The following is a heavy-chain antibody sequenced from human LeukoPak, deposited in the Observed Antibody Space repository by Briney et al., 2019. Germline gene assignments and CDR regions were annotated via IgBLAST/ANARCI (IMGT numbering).Heavy chain of an antibody. D-gene: IGHD6-19*01. CDR3: ASSSGWYLSSDY. CDR2: INHSGST. J-gene: IGHJ4*02. Sequence: PSETLSLTCAVYGGSFSGYYWSWIRQPPGKGLEWIGEINHSGSTNYNPSLKSRVTISVDTSKNQFSLKLSSVTAADTAVYYCASSSGWYLSSDYWGQGTLVTVSS. CDR1: GGSFSGYY. V-gene: IGHV4-34*01.